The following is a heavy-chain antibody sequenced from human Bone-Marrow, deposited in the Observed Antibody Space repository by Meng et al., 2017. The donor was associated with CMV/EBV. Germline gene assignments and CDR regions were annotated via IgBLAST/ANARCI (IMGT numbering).Heavy chain of an antibody. Sequence: GGSLRLSCAASGFTFSSYWMSWVRQAPGKGLEWVANIKQDGSEKYYVDSVKGRFTISRDNAKNSLYLQMNSLRAEDTAVYYCARDLRHYHYGMDVWGQGTTVTVSS. J-gene: IGHJ6*02. V-gene: IGHV3-7*01. D-gene: IGHD6-6*01. CDR3: ARDLRHYHYGMDV. CDR1: GFTFSSYW. CDR2: IKQDGSEK.